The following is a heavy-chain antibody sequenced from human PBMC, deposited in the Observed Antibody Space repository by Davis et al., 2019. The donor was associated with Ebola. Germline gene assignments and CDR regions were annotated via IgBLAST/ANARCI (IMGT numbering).Heavy chain of an antibody. CDR2: INPSGGST. Sequence: ASVKVSCKASGYTFTSYYMHWVRQAPGQGLEWMGIINPSGGSTSYAQKFQGRVTMTTDTSTSTAYMELRSLRSDDTAVYYCARISTTFYPGIDYWGQGTLVTVSS. CDR3: ARISTTFYPGIDY. CDR1: GYTFTSYY. J-gene: IGHJ4*02. V-gene: IGHV1-46*01. D-gene: IGHD1-1*01.